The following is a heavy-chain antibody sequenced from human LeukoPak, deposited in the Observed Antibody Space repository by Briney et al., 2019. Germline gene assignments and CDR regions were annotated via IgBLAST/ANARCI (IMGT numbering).Heavy chain of an antibody. V-gene: IGHV3-23*01. D-gene: IGHD6-19*01. J-gene: IGHJ4*02. CDR2: ISGSGGST. Sequence: PGGSLRLSCAASRFTFSSYAMSWVRQAPGKGLEWVSAISGSGGSTYYADSVKGRFTISRDNSRNTLYLQMSSLRAEDTAVYYCAKASSGWDFDYWGQGTLVTVSS. CDR1: RFTFSSYA. CDR3: AKASSGWDFDY.